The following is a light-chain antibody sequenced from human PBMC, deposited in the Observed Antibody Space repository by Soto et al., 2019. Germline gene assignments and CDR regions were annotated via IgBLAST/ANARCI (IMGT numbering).Light chain of an antibody. CDR1: QSVNSSY. V-gene: IGKV3D-15*01. J-gene: IGKJ5*01. CDR2: GAS. CDR3: QQYYDWPIT. Sequence: PGERVTLSCRASQSVNSSYLTWYQQKPGQAPRLLIYGASTRATGIPARSTGSGSGTEFTLTISSLQSEDFALYYCQQYYDWPITFGQGTRLEIK.